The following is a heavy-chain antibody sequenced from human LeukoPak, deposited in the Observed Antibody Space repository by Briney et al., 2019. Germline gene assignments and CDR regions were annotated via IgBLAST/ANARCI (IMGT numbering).Heavy chain of an antibody. D-gene: IGHD3-10*01. Sequence: SETLSLTCTVSGYSINSAFYWGWIRVPPGKGLEWIGSVFHRGTTYYNSSLKSRVNISIDTSKNQFSLKLNSLTAEDTALYYCVRDGYYGSGSPGWFGPWGPGTLVIVSA. CDR1: GYSINSAFY. CDR2: VFHRGTT. V-gene: IGHV4-38-2*02. CDR3: VRDGYYGSGSPGWFGP. J-gene: IGHJ5*02.